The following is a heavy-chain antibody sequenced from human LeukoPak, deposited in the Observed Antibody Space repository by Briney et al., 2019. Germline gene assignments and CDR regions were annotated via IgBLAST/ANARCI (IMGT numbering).Heavy chain of an antibody. CDR2: ISGNNDNP. CDR1: GYTFSNFG. CDR3: ARDGTSTDDY. J-gene: IGHJ4*02. Sequence: ASVTVSCKTSGYTFSNFGISWVRQAPGQGLEWMGWISGNNDNPNYGQKFQGRFTVTTDSSTSTAYMELRNLRSDDTAVYYCARDGTSTDDYWGQGTLVTVSS. V-gene: IGHV1-18*01. D-gene: IGHD2-2*01.